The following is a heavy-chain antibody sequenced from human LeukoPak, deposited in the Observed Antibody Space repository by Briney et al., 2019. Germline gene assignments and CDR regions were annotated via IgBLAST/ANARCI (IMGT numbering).Heavy chain of an antibody. D-gene: IGHD6-13*01. CDR2: ISDHGKSR. V-gene: IGHV3-48*03. J-gene: IGHJ4*02. Sequence: GGSLTLSWVAAGFIFSNYEMNWVRQTPGKGLEWVSYISDHGKSRNYVDSVKGRFTISRDNAKNSLYLQMNRLRVEDTASYFCARARIAAPLLDYWGQGTLVTVSS. CDR1: GFIFSNYE. CDR3: ARARIAAPLLDY.